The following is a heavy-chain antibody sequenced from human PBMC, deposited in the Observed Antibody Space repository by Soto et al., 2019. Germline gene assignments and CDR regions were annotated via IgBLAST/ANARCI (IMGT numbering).Heavy chain of an antibody. Sequence: GGSLRLSCAASGFTFSSYGMHWVRQAPGKGLEWVAVIWYDGSNKYYADSVKGRFTISRDNSKNTLYLQMNSLRAEDTAVYYCARDSRPYGSGSYLNWFDPWGQGTLVTVSS. CDR1: GFTFSSYG. CDR3: ARDSRPYGSGSYLNWFDP. D-gene: IGHD3-10*01. CDR2: IWYDGSNK. J-gene: IGHJ5*02. V-gene: IGHV3-33*01.